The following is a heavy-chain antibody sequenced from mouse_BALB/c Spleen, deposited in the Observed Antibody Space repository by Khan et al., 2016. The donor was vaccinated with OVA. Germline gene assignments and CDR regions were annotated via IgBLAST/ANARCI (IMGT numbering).Heavy chain of an antibody. J-gene: IGHJ3*01. CDR1: GYSFTAYY. CDR2: INPNTDNT. CDR3: ARGYDVFAY. V-gene: IGHV1-26*01. D-gene: IGHD2-14*01. Sequence: EVKLLESGPDLVKTGASVKISCKASGYSFTAYYMNWVKLSHGKSLESIGRINPNTDNTNYTQKFKGKALLTVDTSSSTAHMEHRSMTSEDSAVYFCARGYDVFAYWGQGTLVTVSA.